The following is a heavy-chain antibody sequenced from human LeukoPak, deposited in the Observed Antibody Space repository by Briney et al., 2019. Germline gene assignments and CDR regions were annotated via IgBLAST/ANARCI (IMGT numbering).Heavy chain of an antibody. D-gene: IGHD3-16*02. CDR2: IYHSGST. J-gene: IGHJ4*02. V-gene: IGHV4-30-2*01. CDR3: ASSPDDYVWGSYRFDY. CDR1: GGSISSGGYS. Sequence: SGTLSLTCAVSGGSISSGGYSWSWIRQPPGKGLEWIGYIYHSGSTYYNPSLKSRVTISVDRSKNQFSLKLSSVTAADTAVYYCASSPDDYVWGSYRFDYWGQGTLVTVSS.